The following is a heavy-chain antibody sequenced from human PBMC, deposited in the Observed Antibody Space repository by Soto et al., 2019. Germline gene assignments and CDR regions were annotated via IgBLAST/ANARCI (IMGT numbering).Heavy chain of an antibody. CDR2: ISSSSSTI. CDR1: GFTFSSYS. Sequence: GGSLRLSCAASGFTFSSYSMNWVRQAPGKGLECVSYISSSSSTIYYADSVKGRFTISRDNAKNSLYLQMNSLRDEDTAVYYCARVPSYDILTGQYRSYYGMDVWGQGTTVTVSS. J-gene: IGHJ6*02. CDR3: ARVPSYDILTGQYRSYYGMDV. V-gene: IGHV3-48*02. D-gene: IGHD3-9*01.